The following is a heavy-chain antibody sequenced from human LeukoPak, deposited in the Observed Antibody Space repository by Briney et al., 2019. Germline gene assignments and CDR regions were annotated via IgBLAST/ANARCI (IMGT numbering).Heavy chain of an antibody. J-gene: IGHJ4*02. CDR2: NVVGSGNT. Sequence: GASVKVSCKASGFTFTSSAVQWVRQARGQRLEWIGWNVVGSGNTNYAQKFQERVTITRDMSTSTAYMELSSLRSEDTAVYYCAAESSYYYGSGSWGQGTLVTVSS. CDR1: GFTFTSSA. V-gene: IGHV1-58*01. CDR3: AAESSYYYGSGS. D-gene: IGHD3-10*01.